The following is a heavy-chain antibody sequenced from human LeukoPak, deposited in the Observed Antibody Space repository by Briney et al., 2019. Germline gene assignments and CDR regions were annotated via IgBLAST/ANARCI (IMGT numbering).Heavy chain of an antibody. CDR3: AKDLEYSSSWYESSTYFDY. V-gene: IGHV3-43*02. CDR1: GFTFDDYA. D-gene: IGHD6-13*01. J-gene: IGHJ4*02. Sequence: GGSLRLSCAASGFTFDDYAMHWVRQAPGKGLEWVSIISGDGGSTYYADSVKGRFTISRDNSKKTLYLQMNSLRTEDTALYYCAKDLEYSSSWYESSTYFDYWGQGTLATVSS. CDR2: ISGDGGST.